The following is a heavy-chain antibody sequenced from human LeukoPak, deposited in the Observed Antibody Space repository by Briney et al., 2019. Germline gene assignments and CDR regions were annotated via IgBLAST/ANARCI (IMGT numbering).Heavy chain of an antibody. J-gene: IGHJ4*02. CDR3: ARDPGVLVGATGY. V-gene: IGHV4-34*01. CDR2: INHSGST. CDR1: GGSFSGYY. D-gene: IGHD1-26*01. Sequence: PSETLSLTCAVYGGSFSGYYWSWIRQPPGKGLEWIGEINHSGSTNYNPSLKSRVTISVDTSKNQFSLKLSSVTAADTAVYYCARDPGVLVGATGYWGQGTLVTVSS.